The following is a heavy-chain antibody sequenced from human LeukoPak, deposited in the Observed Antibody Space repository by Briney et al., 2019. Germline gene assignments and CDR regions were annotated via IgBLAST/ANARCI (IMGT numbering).Heavy chain of an antibody. V-gene: IGHV4-39*01. Sequence: SETLSLTCTVSGGSISSSSYYWGWIRQPPGKGLEWIGSIYYSGSTYYNPSFKSRVTISVDTSKNQFSLKLSSVTAADTAVYYCARNAYDILTGYYMDYWGQGTLVTVSS. CDR2: IYYSGST. D-gene: IGHD3-9*01. CDR3: ARNAYDILTGYYMDY. CDR1: GGSISSSSYY. J-gene: IGHJ4*02.